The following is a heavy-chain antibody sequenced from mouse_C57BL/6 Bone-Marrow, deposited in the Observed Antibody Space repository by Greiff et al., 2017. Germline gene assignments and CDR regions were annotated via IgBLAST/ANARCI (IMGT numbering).Heavy chain of an antibody. CDR1: GYAFSSSW. CDR2: IYPGDGDT. V-gene: IGHV1-82*01. D-gene: IGHD2-4*01. J-gene: IGHJ3*01. CDR3: ARSDYDYDGVAY. Sequence: VQLQQSGPELVKPGASVKISCKASGYAFSSSWMNWVKQRPGKGLEWIGRIYPGDGDTNYNGKFKGKATLTADKSSSPAYMQLSSLTSEDSAVYFCARSDYDYDGVAYWGQGTLVTGSA.